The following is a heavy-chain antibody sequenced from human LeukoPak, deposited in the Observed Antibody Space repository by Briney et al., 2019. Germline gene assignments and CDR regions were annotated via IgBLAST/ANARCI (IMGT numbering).Heavy chain of an antibody. CDR2: IYYSGST. V-gene: IGHV4-59*08. CDR1: GGSISGYY. CDR3: ASGLLRWDFDY. D-gene: IGHD4-23*01. J-gene: IGHJ4*02. Sequence: PSETLSLTCTVSGGSISGYYWSWIRQPPGKGLEWIGYIYYSGSTNYNPSLKSRVTISVDTSKNQFSLKLSSVTAADTAVYFCASGLLRWDFDYWGQGTLVTVSS.